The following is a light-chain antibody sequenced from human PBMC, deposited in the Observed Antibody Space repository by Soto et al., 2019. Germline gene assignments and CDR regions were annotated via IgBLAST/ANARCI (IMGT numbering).Light chain of an antibody. CDR3: QQYNNRPPWT. V-gene: IGKV3-15*01. CDR2: DAS. CDR1: QSVITN. Sequence: EIVMTQSPATLSMSPGQRATLSCRASQSVITNLAWYQQKPGLPPRLLIYDASTRTIGTPARFSGSGSGTDFTLTISILQSEDFATYYCQQYNNRPPWTFGQGTKVDIK. J-gene: IGKJ1*01.